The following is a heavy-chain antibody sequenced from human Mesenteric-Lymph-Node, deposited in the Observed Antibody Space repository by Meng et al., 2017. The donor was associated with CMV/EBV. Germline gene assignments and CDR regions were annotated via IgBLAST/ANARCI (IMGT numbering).Heavy chain of an antibody. D-gene: IGHD3-22*01. CDR2: IKQDGSEK. Sequence: GGSLRLSCAASGFTFSSYWMSWVRQAPGKGLEWVANIKQDGSEKYYVDSVKGRFTISRDNAKNSLYLQMNSLRAEDTALYYCARVYSRGFVYHMDVWGQGTTVTVSS. CDR3: ARVYSRGFVYHMDV. J-gene: IGHJ6*02. CDR1: GFTFSSYW. V-gene: IGHV3-7*03.